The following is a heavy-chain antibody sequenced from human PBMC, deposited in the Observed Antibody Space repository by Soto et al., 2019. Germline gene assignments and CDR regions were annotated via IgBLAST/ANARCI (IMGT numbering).Heavy chain of an antibody. V-gene: IGHV1-8*01. J-gene: IGHJ6*03. CDR3: ARPWNYDFWSGYYTSRYYMDF. CDR1: GYTFTSYD. Sequence: VSVKVSCKASGYTFTSYDINWVRQASGQGLERMRWMNANSGNTGYAQKFQGRVTMTRNTSISTAYMELSSLRSEDTAVYYCARPWNYDFWSGYYTSRYYMDFSGKGSTVTVSS. D-gene: IGHD3-3*01. CDR2: MNANSGNT.